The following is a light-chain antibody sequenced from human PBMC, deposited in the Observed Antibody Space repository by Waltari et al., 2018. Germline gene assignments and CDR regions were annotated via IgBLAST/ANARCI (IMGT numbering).Light chain of an antibody. J-gene: IGKJ1*01. CDR3: QQSNSYPWT. CDR1: QSISSY. Sequence: DIQMTQSPSSLSASVGDRVTITCRASQSISSYLNWYQQKPGKAPKLLIYAASSLQSGVPSRFSGSGSGTDFTLTITNVQPDDFATYYCQQSNSYPWTFGQGTRVEMK. CDR2: AAS. V-gene: IGKV1-39*01.